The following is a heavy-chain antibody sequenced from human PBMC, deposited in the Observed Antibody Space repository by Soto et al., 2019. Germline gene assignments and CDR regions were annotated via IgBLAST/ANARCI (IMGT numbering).Heavy chain of an antibody. Sequence: SETLSLTCAVYGGSFSGYYWSWIRQPPGKGLEWIGEINHSGSTNYNPSLKSRVTISVDTSKNQFSLKLSSVTAADTAVYYCARGTLVPAVNWFDPWGQGTLVTVSS. CDR3: ARGTLVPAVNWFDP. CDR2: INHSGST. J-gene: IGHJ5*02. D-gene: IGHD2-2*01. CDR1: GGSFSGYY. V-gene: IGHV4-34*01.